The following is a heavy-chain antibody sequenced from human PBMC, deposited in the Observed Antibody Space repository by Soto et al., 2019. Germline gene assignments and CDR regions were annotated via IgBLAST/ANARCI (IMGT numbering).Heavy chain of an antibody. Sequence: EVQLVESGGGLVQPGGSLRLSCAGSVFTFSTYWLTWVRQAPGKGLEWVANIKEDGGEKHYLESVRGRFTISRDNAKKSLYLEMNSLRADDRVVYYCAGGSGWESGTWGQGTLVTVSS. CDR1: VFTFSTYW. CDR2: IKEDGGEK. J-gene: IGHJ5*02. V-gene: IGHV3-7*05. CDR3: AGGSGWESGT. D-gene: IGHD6-19*01.